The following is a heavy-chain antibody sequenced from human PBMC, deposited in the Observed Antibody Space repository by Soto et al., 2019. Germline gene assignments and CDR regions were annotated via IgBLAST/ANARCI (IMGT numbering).Heavy chain of an antibody. CDR3: AKNGDFDYDAFDV. CDR2: ITGNSARI. V-gene: IGHV3-23*01. J-gene: IGHJ3*01. D-gene: IGHD3-16*01. Sequence: GGSLRLSCAASDSTIRRYAMSWVRQAPGKGLEWVSGITGNSARIYYADSVKGRFSTSRDNSKNTLYLQMDTLRAEDTAVYYCAKNGDFDYDAFDVWGQGTVVTVS. CDR1: DSTIRRYA.